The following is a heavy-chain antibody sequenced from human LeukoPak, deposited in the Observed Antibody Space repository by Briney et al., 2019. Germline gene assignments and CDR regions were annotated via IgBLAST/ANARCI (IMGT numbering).Heavy chain of an antibody. CDR2: INPNSGGT. CDR3: ARDGDTYGYYYYGLDV. CDR1: GYTFTGYY. D-gene: IGHD5-18*01. V-gene: IGHV1-2*02. Sequence: SVKVSCKASGYTFTGYYMHWVRQAPGQGLEWMGWINPNSGGTKYAQTFKGRVTMTRDTSISTAYMELSSLRSDDTAVYYCARDGDTYGYYYYGLDVWGQGTTVTVSS. J-gene: IGHJ6*02.